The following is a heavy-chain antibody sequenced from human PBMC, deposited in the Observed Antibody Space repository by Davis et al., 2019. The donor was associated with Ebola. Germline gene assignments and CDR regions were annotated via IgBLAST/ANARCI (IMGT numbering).Heavy chain of an antibody. V-gene: IGHV1-69*06. CDR2: IIPIFGTA. CDR3: ARESPLGDELLPVEGFFDY. CDR1: GGTFSSYA. Sequence: SVTVSCKASGGTFSSYAISWVRQAPGQGLEWMGGIIPIFGTANYAQKFQGRVTITADKSTSTAYMELSSLRSEDTAVYYCARESPLGDELLPVEGFFDYWGQGTLVTVSS. D-gene: IGHD2-21*01. J-gene: IGHJ4*02.